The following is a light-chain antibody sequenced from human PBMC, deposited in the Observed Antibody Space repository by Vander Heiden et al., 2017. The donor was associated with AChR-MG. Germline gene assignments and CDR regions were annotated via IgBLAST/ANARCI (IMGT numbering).Light chain of an antibody. J-gene: IGLJ2*01. CDR3: TSYTSSNTHVL. CDR2: DVS. CDR1: SSDVGAYNY. V-gene: IGLV2-14*03. Sequence: QSALTQPASVSRSPGQSITISCTGTSSDVGAYNYVSWYQQHPGKAPKLMIFDVSNRPSGVSDRFSASKSGSTASLTISGLQAEDEAYYYCTSYTSSNTHVLFGGGTKLTVL.